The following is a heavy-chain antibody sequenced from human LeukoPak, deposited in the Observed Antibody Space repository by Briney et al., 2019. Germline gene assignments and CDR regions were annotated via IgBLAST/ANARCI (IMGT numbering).Heavy chain of an antibody. CDR2: IGGSGGST. CDR3: AKGVLRYFGWFAFFDY. D-gene: IGHD3-9*01. J-gene: IGHJ4*02. V-gene: IGHV3-23*01. Sequence: PGGSLRLSCAASGFTFSSYAMSLLRQAPGKGLEGPSAIGGSGGSTYYADSVKGRFTISRDNSKTTLYLQMNSLRAEDTAVYYCAKGVLRYFGWFAFFDYWGQGTLVTVSS. CDR1: GFTFSSYA.